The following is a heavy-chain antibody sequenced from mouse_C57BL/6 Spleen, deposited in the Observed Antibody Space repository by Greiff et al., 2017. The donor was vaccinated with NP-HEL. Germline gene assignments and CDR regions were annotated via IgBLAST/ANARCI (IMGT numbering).Heavy chain of an antibody. V-gene: IGHV2-2*01. Sequence: VMLVESGPGLVQPSQCLSISCTVSGFSFTSYGVHWVRQSPGKGLEWLGVIWSGGSTDYNAAFISRLSSSKDNSKSQVFFKMNSLQADDTAIYYCARLNFDYWGRGTTLTVAS. CDR2: IWSGGST. J-gene: IGHJ2*01. CDR1: GFSFTSYG. CDR3: ARLNFDY.